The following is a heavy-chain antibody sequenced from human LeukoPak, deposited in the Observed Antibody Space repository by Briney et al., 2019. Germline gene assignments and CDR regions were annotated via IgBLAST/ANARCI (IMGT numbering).Heavy chain of an antibody. CDR1: GGSFSGYY. Sequence: SETLSLTCAVYGGSFSGYYWSWIRQPPGKGLEWIGEINHSGSTNYNPSLKSRVTISVDTSKNQFSLKLSSVTAADTAVYYCARCRRETGTTYYYYGMDVWGQGTTVTVSS. D-gene: IGHD1-7*01. CDR3: ARCRRETGTTYYYYGMDV. V-gene: IGHV4-34*01. CDR2: INHSGST. J-gene: IGHJ6*02.